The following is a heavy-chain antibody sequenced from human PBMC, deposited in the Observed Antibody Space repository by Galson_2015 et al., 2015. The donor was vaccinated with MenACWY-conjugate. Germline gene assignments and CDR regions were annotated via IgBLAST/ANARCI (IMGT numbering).Heavy chain of an antibody. V-gene: IGHV3-74*01. CDR2: IDSDGSST. CDR3: ARGSSDWDGIGY. Sequence: SLRLSCAASGFTFSSSWMHWVRHLPGKGLVCVSRIDSDGSSTKYADSVKGRFTISRDNAKNTLYLQMNSLRADDTAVYYCARGSSDWDGIGYWGQGTLVTVSS. D-gene: IGHD6-25*01. J-gene: IGHJ4*02. CDR1: GFTFSSSW.